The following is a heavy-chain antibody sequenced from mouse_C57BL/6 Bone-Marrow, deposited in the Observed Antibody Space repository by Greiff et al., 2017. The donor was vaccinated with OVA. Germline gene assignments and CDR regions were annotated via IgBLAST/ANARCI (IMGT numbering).Heavy chain of an antibody. CDR1: GYTFTDYY. CDR3: ARRTDYGSSYFDY. D-gene: IGHD2-4*01. Sequence: EVQLQQSGPELVKPGASVKISCKASGYTFTDYYMNWVKQSHGKSLEWIGDINPNNGGTSYNQKFKGKATLTVDKSSSTAYMELRSLTSEDSAVYYCARRTDYGSSYFDYWGQGTTLTVSS. V-gene: IGHV1-26*01. CDR2: INPNNGGT. J-gene: IGHJ2*01.